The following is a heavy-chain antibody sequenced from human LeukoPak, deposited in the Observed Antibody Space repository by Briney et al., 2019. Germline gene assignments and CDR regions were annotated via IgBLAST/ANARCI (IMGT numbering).Heavy chain of an antibody. CDR2: IWYDGSNK. Sequence: GRSLRLSCAESGFTLRSYGMHWVRQAPGKGLEWVAVIWYDGSNKYYADSVKGRFTISRDNSKNTLYLQMNSLRAEDTAVYYCSKDQQRYCSSTSCSYFDYWGQGTLVTVSS. D-gene: IGHD2-2*01. J-gene: IGHJ4*02. CDR3: SKDQQRYCSSTSCSYFDY. CDR1: GFTLRSYG. V-gene: IGHV3-33*06.